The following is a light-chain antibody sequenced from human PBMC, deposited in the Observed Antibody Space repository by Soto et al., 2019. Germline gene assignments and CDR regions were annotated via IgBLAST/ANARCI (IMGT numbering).Light chain of an antibody. CDR2: KAS. J-gene: IGKJ2*01. V-gene: IGKV1-5*03. CDR1: QSISSW. CDR3: QQYHTYSYT. Sequence: EIQMTQSPSTLSASVGERVTITCRAGQSISSWLAWYQKKPGKAPKLLIYKASSLESGVPSRFSGSGSGTVCPLTISRQQPDDFASYYCQQYHTYSYTFGQGTKLEIK.